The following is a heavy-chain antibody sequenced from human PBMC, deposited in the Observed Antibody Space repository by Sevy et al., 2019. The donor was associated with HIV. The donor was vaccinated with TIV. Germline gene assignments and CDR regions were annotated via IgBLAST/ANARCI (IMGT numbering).Heavy chain of an antibody. Sequence: SETLSLTCAVHDGSFSGYYWNWIRQLPGKGLEWIGEINESGITYYNPTLKSRVTISVDTSKKQFSLKLNSVTAVDSAVYFCARSPPVVVVPGAPSWFDPWGQGTLVTVSS. CDR2: INESGIT. V-gene: IGHV4-34*01. CDR3: ARSPPVVVVPGAPSWFDP. D-gene: IGHD2-2*01. J-gene: IGHJ5*02. CDR1: DGSFSGYY.